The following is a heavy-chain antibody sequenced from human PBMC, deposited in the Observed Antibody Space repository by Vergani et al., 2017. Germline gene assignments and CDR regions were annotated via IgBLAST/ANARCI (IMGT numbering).Heavy chain of an antibody. CDR2: INHSGST. V-gene: IGHV4-34*01. Sequence: QVQLQQWGAGLLKPSETLSLTCAVYGGSFSGYYWSWIRQPPGKGLEWIGEINHSGSTNYNPSLKMRVTISVDTSKNQFSLKLSSVTAADTAVYYCARGRRYSSPQRFDPWGQGTLVTVSS. CDR3: ARGRRYSSPQRFDP. J-gene: IGHJ5*02. D-gene: IGHD6-13*01. CDR1: GGSFSGYY.